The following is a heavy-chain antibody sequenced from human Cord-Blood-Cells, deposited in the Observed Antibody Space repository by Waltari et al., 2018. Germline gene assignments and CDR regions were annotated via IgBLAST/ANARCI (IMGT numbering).Heavy chain of an antibody. D-gene: IGHD6-13*01. J-gene: IGHJ3*02. V-gene: IGHV4-59*01. CDR1: GGSISSYY. Sequence: QVQLQESGPGLVKPSETLSLTCTVSGGSISSYYWSWIRQPPGKGLEWIGYIYYSGSTNDNPSLKSRVTISVDTSKNQFSLKLSSVTAADTAVYYCARVSSSWYLDAFDIWGQGTMVTVSS. CDR3: ARVSSSWYLDAFDI. CDR2: IYYSGST.